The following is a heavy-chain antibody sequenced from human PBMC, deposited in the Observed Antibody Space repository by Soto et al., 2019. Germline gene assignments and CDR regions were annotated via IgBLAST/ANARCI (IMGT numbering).Heavy chain of an antibody. CDR2: ISAYNGKT. V-gene: IGHV1-18*01. D-gene: IGHD6-19*01. Sequence: QVQLVQSGAEVKKPGASVKVSCKTSGYPFTSYGINWVRQAPGQGPEWMGWISAYNGKTSYTQKFQGRVTMTTDTSTSTAYMELRSLRSDDTAVYNCARDRLIAVTGLLHYWGQGTRVTVSS. CDR1: GYPFTSYG. CDR3: ARDRLIAVTGLLHY. J-gene: IGHJ4*02.